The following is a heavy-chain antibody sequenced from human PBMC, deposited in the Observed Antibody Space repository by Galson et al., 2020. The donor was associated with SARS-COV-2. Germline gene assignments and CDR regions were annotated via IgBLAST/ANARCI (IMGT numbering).Heavy chain of an antibody. J-gene: IGHJ6*02. D-gene: IGHD2-15*01. CDR1: GFTFSSYS. CDR3: ARGYCSGGSCYHATYYYYYGMDV. Sequence: NSGGSLRLSCAASGFTFSSYSMNWVRQAPGKGLEWVSSISSSSSYIYYADSVKGRFTISRDNAKNSLYLQMNSLRAEDTAVYYCARGYCSGGSCYHATYYYYYGMDVWGQGTTVTVSS. CDR2: ISSSSSYI. V-gene: IGHV3-21*01.